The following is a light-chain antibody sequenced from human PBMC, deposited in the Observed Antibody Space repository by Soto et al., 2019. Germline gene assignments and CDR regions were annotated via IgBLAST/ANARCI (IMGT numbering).Light chain of an antibody. CDR2: DNN. V-gene: IGLV1-40*01. J-gene: IGLJ3*02. CDR1: SSNIGAGYD. CDR3: PAYDSSRSGSV. Sequence: QSVLTPPPSVSGAPGPRVTISCTGISSNIGAGYDVQRYQQLPGTDPKLLIYDNNNRPSGVPVRFSGSKSGPSASLTITGLQAEDAPDYHCPAYDSSRSGSVFGGGTQVTV.